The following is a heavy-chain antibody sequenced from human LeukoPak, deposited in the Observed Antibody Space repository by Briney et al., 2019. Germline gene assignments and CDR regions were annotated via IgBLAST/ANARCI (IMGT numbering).Heavy chain of an antibody. CDR1: GGSISSGGYY. V-gene: IGHV4-39*07. J-gene: IGHJ4*02. CDR3: ARGPRDGYIWRHAYFDY. D-gene: IGHD5-24*01. Sequence: SETLSLTCTVSGGSISSGGYYWSWLRQPPGKGLEWIGEINHSGSTNYNPSLKSRVTISVDTSKNQFSLKLSSVTAADTAVYYCARGPRDGYIWRHAYFDYWGQGTLVTVSS. CDR2: INHSGST.